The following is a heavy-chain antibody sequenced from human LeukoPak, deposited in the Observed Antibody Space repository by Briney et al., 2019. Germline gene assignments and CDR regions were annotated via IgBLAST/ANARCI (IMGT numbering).Heavy chain of an antibody. CDR1: GYTFTNYA. D-gene: IGHD2-15*01. Sequence: ASVKVSCKASGYTFTNYAISWVRQAPGQGLEWMGWINPNSGGTNYAQKFRGRVTMTRDTSISTAYMELSRLRSDDTAVYYCARDHEYCSGGSCYPGTYYMDVWGKGTTVTVSS. CDR2: INPNSGGT. V-gene: IGHV1-2*02. J-gene: IGHJ6*03. CDR3: ARDHEYCSGGSCYPGTYYMDV.